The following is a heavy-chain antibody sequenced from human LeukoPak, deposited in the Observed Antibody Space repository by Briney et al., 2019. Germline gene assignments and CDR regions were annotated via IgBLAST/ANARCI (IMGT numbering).Heavy chain of an antibody. J-gene: IGHJ5*02. CDR2: ISRSGGST. Sequence: GGSLRLSCAAPGFTFSTNAMSWVRQAPGKGLEWVSGISRSGGSTYYADSVKGRFTISRDNSKNTLYLQINSLRGEDTAVYYCAKTGSTVTALNWFDPWGQGTLVTVSS. CDR1: GFTFSTNA. V-gene: IGHV3-23*01. CDR3: AKTGSTVTALNWFDP. D-gene: IGHD4-17*01.